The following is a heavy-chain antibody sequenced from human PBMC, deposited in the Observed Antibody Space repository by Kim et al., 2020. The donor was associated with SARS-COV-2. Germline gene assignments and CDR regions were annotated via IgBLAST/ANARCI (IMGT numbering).Heavy chain of an antibody. D-gene: IGHD3-10*01. Sequence: VKGRFTISGDNAKNTLYLQMNSLSAEDTAVYYCARAVTYYYGSGDALDIWGQGTMVTVSS. J-gene: IGHJ3*02. CDR3: ARAVTYYYGSGDALDI. V-gene: IGHV3-74*01.